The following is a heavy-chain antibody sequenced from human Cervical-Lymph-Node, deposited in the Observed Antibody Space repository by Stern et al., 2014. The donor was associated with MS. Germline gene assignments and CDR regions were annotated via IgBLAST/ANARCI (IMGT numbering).Heavy chain of an antibody. Sequence: QVQLVQSGAEVKKPGASVKVSCKASGYTFTSYYMHWVRQAPGQGLERMGIINPSGGSTSYAQKFQGRVTMTRVTSTSTVYMELSSLRSEDTAVYYCARDYGYGDYERSRFDYWGQGTLVTVSS. CDR2: INPSGGST. J-gene: IGHJ4*02. V-gene: IGHV1-46*01. D-gene: IGHD4-17*01. CDR3: ARDYGYGDYERSRFDY. CDR1: GYTFTSYY.